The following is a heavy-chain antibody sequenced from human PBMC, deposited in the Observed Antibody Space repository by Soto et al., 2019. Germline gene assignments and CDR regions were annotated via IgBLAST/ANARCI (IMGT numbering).Heavy chain of an antibody. CDR2: IKSKTDGGTT. CDR1: GFTFRNVG. D-gene: IGHD3-3*01. V-gene: IGHV3-15*07. CDR3: TTDLVFTICGVAAYYYYGMGV. J-gene: IGHJ6*02. Sequence: GVSIRISKAAAGFTFRNVGRNRVRKAPGKGLEWVGRIKSKTDGGTTDYAAPVKGRFTISRGDSKNTLYLQMNSLKTEDTAVYYCTTDLVFTICGVAAYYYYGMGVRGQGTTVTVSS.